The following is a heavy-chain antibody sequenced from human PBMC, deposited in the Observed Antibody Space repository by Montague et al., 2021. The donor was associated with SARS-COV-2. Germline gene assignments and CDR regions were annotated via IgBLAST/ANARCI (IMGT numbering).Heavy chain of an antibody. Sequence: SETLSLTCTVSVGSISSYSWGWIRQPPVKGLEWIGYLYYSGGTYYNPSLKSRVTISVDTSKNQFSLKLSSVTAADTAVYYCARQENSSGWFKPDAFDIWGQGKMVTVSS. J-gene: IGHJ3*02. D-gene: IGHD6-19*01. V-gene: IGHV4-59*08. CDR2: LYYSGGT. CDR3: ARQENSSGWFKPDAFDI. CDR1: VGSISSYS.